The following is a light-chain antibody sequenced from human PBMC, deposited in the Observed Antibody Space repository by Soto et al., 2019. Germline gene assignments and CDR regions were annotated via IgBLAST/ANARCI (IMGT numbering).Light chain of an antibody. CDR1: SSDVGGYNY. V-gene: IGLV2-14*03. CDR2: DVT. J-gene: IGLJ1*01. Sequence: SELPQPASVSGSTGQAITISCTGTSSDVGGYNYVSWYQHHPGKAPKLMIYDVTDRPSGVSNRFSGSKSGNTASLTISGLQAEDEADYFCSSYSSGSTPYVFGTGTKVTVL. CDR3: SSYSSGSTPYV.